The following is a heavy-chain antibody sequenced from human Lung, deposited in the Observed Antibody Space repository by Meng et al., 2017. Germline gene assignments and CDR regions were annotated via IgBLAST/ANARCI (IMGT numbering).Heavy chain of an antibody. V-gene: IGHV4-34*01. J-gene: IGHJ4*02. D-gene: IGHD4-11*01. CDR3: ARGPTTMAHDFDY. CDR1: GWSFSDYY. CDR2: INHSGST. Sequence: VQLKPWGAGLLKPAAILSLTCVVSGWSFSDYYWSWIRQPPGKGLEWIGEINHSGSTNYNPSLESRATISVDTSQNNLSLKLSSVTAADSAVYYCARGPTTMAHDFDYWGQGTLVTVS.